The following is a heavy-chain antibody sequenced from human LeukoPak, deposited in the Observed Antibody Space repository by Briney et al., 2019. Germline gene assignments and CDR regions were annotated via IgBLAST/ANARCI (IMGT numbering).Heavy chain of an antibody. CDR1: GGSFSGYY. CDR2: IKHSGST. CDR3: ARVGIAEAGTDDAFDI. J-gene: IGHJ3*02. D-gene: IGHD6-13*01. Sequence: PSETLSLTCAVYGGSFSGYYWSWIRQPPGKGLEWIGEIKHSGSTNYNPSLKSRVTISVDTSKNQFSLKLSSVTAADTAVYYCARVGIAEAGTDDAFDIWGQGTMVTVSS. V-gene: IGHV4-34*01.